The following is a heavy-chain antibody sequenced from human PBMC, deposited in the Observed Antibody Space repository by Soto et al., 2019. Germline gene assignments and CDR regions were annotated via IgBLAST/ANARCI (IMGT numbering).Heavy chain of an antibody. J-gene: IGHJ4*02. Sequence: SETLSLTCTVSGGSISSYYWSWIRQPPGKGLEWIGYIYYSGSTNYNPSLKSRVTISVDTSKNQFSLKLSSVTAADTAVYYCARQLKATVTTTDYWGQGTLVTVSS. D-gene: IGHD4-17*01. V-gene: IGHV4-59*08. CDR1: GGSISSYY. CDR3: ARQLKATVTTTDY. CDR2: IYYSGST.